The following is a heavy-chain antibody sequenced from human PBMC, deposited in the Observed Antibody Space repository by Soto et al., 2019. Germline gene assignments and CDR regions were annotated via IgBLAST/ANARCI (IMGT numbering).Heavy chain of an antibody. CDR1: GFTFDDYG. Sequence: GGSLRLSCVASGFTFDDYGMTWVRQAPGKGLEWVSGINWNGGSTGYADSVKGRFTISRDNAKNSLYLQMNSLRAEDTALYHCARGITMVRGVIITRDSYYYMDVWGKGTTVTVSS. J-gene: IGHJ6*03. CDR3: ARGITMVRGVIITRDSYYYMDV. D-gene: IGHD3-10*01. CDR2: INWNGGST. V-gene: IGHV3-20*01.